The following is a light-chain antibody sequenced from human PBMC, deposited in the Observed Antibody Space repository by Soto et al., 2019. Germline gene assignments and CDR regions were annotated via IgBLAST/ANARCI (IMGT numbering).Light chain of an antibody. CDR1: QDVSIF. CDR3: QQRRTWLYT. CDR2: DAS. V-gene: IGKV3-11*02. J-gene: IGKJ2*01. Sequence: EILLAQSPATLSLSPGERATLSCKASQDVSIFLAWYQQKPVQAPRLLIHDASNRATGVPAMFSGSGSGRDCTITIPSLDPEEFAVYYCQQRRTWLYTFGQGLKLEV.